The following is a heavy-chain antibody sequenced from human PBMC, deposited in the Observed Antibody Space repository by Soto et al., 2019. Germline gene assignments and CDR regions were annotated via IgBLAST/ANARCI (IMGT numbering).Heavy chain of an antibody. Sequence: QITLKESGPTLVKPTQSLTLTCTFSAFSLSTGGVGVGWIRQPPGKALEWLALIYWDDDKRYSPSLRSRLTTTKDTSKNQVVLTMANMDPVDTATYYCIQSRCGGDCLQSYASYYYYGIDVWGQGTTVTVSS. V-gene: IGHV2-5*02. CDR1: AFSLSTGGVG. CDR3: IQSRCGGDCLQSYASYYYYGIDV. D-gene: IGHD2-21*02. CDR2: IYWDDDK. J-gene: IGHJ6*02.